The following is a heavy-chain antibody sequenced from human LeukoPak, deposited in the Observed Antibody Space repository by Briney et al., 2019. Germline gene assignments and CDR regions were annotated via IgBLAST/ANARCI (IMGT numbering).Heavy chain of an antibody. CDR2: ISATKGDT. Sequence: ASVKVSCKASGYTFTNFGISWVRQAPGQGLEYMGWISATKGDTNYAQKVQGRVTMTTDASTSTAYMELRDLRSDDSGVYYCARDTVRFAPSHPERAAFDVWGQGTTVTVSS. CDR3: ARDTVRFAPSHPERAAFDV. J-gene: IGHJ3*01. D-gene: IGHD3-3*01. V-gene: IGHV1-18*01. CDR1: GYTFTNFG.